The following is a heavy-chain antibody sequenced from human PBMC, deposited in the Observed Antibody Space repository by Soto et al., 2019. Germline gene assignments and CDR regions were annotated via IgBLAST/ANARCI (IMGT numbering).Heavy chain of an antibody. D-gene: IGHD3-3*01. J-gene: IGHJ4*02. CDR1: GFTFSSYG. CDR3: AKDRNITIFGVVIHQGPDY. V-gene: IGHV3-30*18. Sequence: GGSLRLSCAASGFTFSSYGMHWVRQAPGKGLEWVAVISYDGSNKYYADSVKGRFTISRDNSKNTLYLQMNGLRAEDTAVYYCAKDRNITIFGVVIHQGPDYWGQGTLVTVSS. CDR2: ISYDGSNK.